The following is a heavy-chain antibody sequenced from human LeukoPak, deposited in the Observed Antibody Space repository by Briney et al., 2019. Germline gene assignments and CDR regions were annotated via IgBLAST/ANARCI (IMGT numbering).Heavy chain of an antibody. V-gene: IGHV1-8*03. CDR3: ARGFSSGWYLNWYFDL. Sequence: ASVKVSCKASGYTFTSYDINWVRQATGQGLEWMGWMNPNSGNTGYAQKFQGRVTITRNTSISTAYMELSSLRSEDTAVYYCARGFSSGWYLNWYFDLWGRGTLVTVSS. J-gene: IGHJ2*01. CDR1: GYTFTSYD. D-gene: IGHD6-19*01. CDR2: MNPNSGNT.